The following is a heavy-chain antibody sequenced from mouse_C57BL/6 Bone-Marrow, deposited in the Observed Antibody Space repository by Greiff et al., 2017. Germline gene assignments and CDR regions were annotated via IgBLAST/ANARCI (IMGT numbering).Heavy chain of an antibody. CDR1: GYTFTSYW. V-gene: IGHV1-64*01. CDR3: ARSPTEWDFDV. Sequence: QVQLQQPGAELVKPGASVKLSCKASGYTFTSYWMHWVKQRPGQGLEWIGMIHPNSGSTNYNEKFKSKATLTVDKSSSTAYMQLSSLTSEDSAVYYCARSPTEWDFDVWGTGTTLTVSS. CDR2: IHPNSGST. J-gene: IGHJ1*03.